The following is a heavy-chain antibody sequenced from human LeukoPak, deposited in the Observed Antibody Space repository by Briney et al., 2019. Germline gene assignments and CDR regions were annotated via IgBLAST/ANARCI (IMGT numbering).Heavy chain of an antibody. CDR3: ARGKTSDDIIEDAFDI. D-gene: IGHD3-9*01. Sequence: PGGSLRLSCAASGFSVNTNYMTLVRQAPGKGLEWVSVLYSGGGAYYADSVKDRFTISRDYSQNTLLLQMNSLRAEDTALYYCARGKTSDDIIEDAFDIWGQGTMVAVSS. V-gene: IGHV3-66*01. CDR1: GFSVNTNY. J-gene: IGHJ3*02. CDR2: LYSGGGA.